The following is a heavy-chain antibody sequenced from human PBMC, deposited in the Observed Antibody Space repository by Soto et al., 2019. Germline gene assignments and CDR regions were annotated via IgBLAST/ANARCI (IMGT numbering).Heavy chain of an antibody. V-gene: IGHV1-3*01. CDR1: GYTFTSYA. CDR3: ARDNTIFGVVIAPNWFDP. Sequence: ASVKVSCKASGYTFTSYAMHWVRQAPGQRLEWMGWINAGNGNTKYSQKFQGRVTITRDTSASTAYMELSSLRSEDTAVYYCARDNTIFGVVIAPNWFDPWGQGTLVTVSS. D-gene: IGHD3-3*01. J-gene: IGHJ5*02. CDR2: INAGNGNT.